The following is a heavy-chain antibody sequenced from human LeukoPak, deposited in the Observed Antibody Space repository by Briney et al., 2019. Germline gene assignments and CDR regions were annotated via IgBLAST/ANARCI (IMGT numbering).Heavy chain of an antibody. Sequence: SETLSLTCTVSGGSNSSDYWTWIRQPPGKRLEWIGYISDSGSTNYNPSLKSRVTISRDTSKNQFSLNLRSVTAADTALYYCARHGQEGDLHDPGSHNAYDIWGQGTLVTVSS. CDR3: ARHGQEGDLHDPGSHNAYDI. D-gene: IGHD1-26*01. J-gene: IGHJ3*02. CDR1: GGSNSSDY. CDR2: ISDSGST. V-gene: IGHV4-59*08.